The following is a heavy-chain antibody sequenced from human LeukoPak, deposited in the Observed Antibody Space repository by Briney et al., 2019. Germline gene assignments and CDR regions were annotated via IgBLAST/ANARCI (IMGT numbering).Heavy chain of an antibody. Sequence: GGSLRLSCAASGFTFSNYAMSWVRLAPGKGLEWVSAISATGATTFYADSVKGRFTISRDNSKNTLYLQMNSLRAEDTAVYFCAKRDTSGSYYFDYWGQGTLVTVSS. D-gene: IGHD6-19*01. J-gene: IGHJ4*02. CDR1: GFTFSNYA. CDR2: ISATGATT. V-gene: IGHV3-23*01. CDR3: AKRDTSGSYYFDY.